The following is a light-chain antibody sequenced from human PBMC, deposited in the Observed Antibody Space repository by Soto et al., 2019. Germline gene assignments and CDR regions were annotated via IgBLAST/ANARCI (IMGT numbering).Light chain of an antibody. CDR1: QRVSSGF. CDR2: GAS. CDR3: QQYDSSPVT. Sequence: EIVLTQSPGTLSLSPGERATLSCRASQRVSSGFLAWYQQKPGQAPSLLIYGASSRATGIPDRFSGSGSGTDFTLTISRLEPEDFAVYYCQQYDSSPVTFGQGTKVEIK. V-gene: IGKV3-20*01. J-gene: IGKJ1*01.